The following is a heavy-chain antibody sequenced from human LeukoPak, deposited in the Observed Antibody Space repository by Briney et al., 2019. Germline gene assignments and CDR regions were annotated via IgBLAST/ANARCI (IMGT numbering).Heavy chain of an antibody. D-gene: IGHD5-24*01. CDR1: GFTFSSYC. CDR3: ARWRGLQSEFDH. Sequence: GGSLRLSCAVSGFTFSSYCMGWARQTPGKRLECVATICQDGNGRDFVDSVKGRFTISRDNAKNSLYLEMNSLRVDDTAVYYCARWRGLQSEFDHWGQGPLVTVSS. J-gene: IGHJ4*02. CDR2: ICQDGNGR. V-gene: IGHV3-7*01.